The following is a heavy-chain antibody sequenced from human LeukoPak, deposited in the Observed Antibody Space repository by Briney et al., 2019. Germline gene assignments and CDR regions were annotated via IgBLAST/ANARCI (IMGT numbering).Heavy chain of an antibody. V-gene: IGHV3-33*01. CDR2: LPPHGNYE. Sequence: PGRPLRLSCAASGFTFSDYGIHWVRQAPGKGLEWVAVLPPHGNYEYYADSVQGRFTVSRDDSKNTVYLQMNSLRDEDTAVYYCARDWIDRSLDYWGQGTLLTVSS. D-gene: IGHD2-2*03. CDR3: ARDWIDRSLDY. J-gene: IGHJ4*02. CDR1: GFTFSDYG.